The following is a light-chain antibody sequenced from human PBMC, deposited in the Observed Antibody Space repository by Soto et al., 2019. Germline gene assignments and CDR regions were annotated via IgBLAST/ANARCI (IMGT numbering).Light chain of an antibody. V-gene: IGKV1-5*01. J-gene: IGKJ1*01. CDR2: DAS. CDR3: QQYNQWPRT. CDR1: QSISNH. Sequence: DMRMTQSPSPLSASVADRVILTCMASQSISNHLNWYQQKPGKAPKLLIYDASSLESGVPSRFSGSGSGTEFTLTISSLQSEDFAVYFCQQYNQWPRTVGQGTKVDIK.